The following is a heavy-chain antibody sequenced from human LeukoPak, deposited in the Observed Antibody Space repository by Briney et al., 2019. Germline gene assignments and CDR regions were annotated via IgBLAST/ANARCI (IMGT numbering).Heavy chain of an antibody. CDR2: ISYDGSNK. J-gene: IGHJ4*02. D-gene: IGHD5-24*01. Sequence: GRSLRLSCAASGFTFSSYAMHWVRQAPGKGLEWVAVISYDGSNKYYADSVKGRFTISRDNSKNTLYLQMNSLRAEDTAVYYCARARDGYNSKHHLLDYWGQGTLVTVSS. CDR1: GFTFSSYA. V-gene: IGHV3-30-3*01. CDR3: ARARDGYNSKHHLLDY.